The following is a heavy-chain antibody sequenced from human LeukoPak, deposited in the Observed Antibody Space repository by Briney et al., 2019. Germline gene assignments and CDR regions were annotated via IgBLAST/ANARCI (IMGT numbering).Heavy chain of an antibody. D-gene: IGHD2-21*01. V-gene: IGHV1-69*04. CDR1: GGTFSSYA. CDR3: ARVGIPYHDAFDI. J-gene: IGHJ3*02. Sequence: SVKVSCKASGGTFSSYAISWVRQAPGQGLEWMGRIIPILGIANYAQKFQGRVTITADKSTSTAYMELSSLRSEDTAVYYCARVGIPYHDAFDIWGQGTMVTVSS. CDR2: IIPILGIA.